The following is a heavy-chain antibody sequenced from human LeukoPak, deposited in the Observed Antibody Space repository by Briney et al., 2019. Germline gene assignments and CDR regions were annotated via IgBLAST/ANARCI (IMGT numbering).Heavy chain of an antibody. D-gene: IGHD2-2*01. CDR2: ISYDGSNK. V-gene: IGHV3-30*04. CDR3: ARDGQSHCSSTSCHLYGMDV. J-gene: IGHJ6*02. CDR1: GFTFSSYA. Sequence: GGSLRLCCAASGFTFSSYAMHWVRQAPGKGLEWVAVISYDGSNKYYADSVKGRFTISRDNSKNTLYLQMNSLRAEDTAVYYCARDGQSHCSSTSCHLYGMDVWGQGTTVTVSS.